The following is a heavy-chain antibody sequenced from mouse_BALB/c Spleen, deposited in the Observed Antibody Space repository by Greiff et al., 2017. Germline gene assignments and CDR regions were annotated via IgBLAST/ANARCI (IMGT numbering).Heavy chain of an antibody. V-gene: IGHV5-12-1*01. D-gene: IGHD2-4*01. CDR2: ISSGGGST. CDR3: ARHEIYYDYDHAMDY. J-gene: IGHJ4*01. Sequence: EVKLVESGGGLVKPGGSLKLSCAASGFAFSSYDMSWVRQTPEKRLEWVAYISSGGGSTYYPDTVKGRFTISRDNAKNTLYLQMSSLKSEDTAMYYCARHEIYYDYDHAMDYWGQGTSVTVSS. CDR1: GFAFSSYD.